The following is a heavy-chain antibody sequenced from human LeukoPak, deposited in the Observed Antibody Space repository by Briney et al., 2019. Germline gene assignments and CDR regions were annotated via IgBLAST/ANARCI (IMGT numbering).Heavy chain of an antibody. V-gene: IGHV1-18*01. CDR3: ARDPTAYVWGSYRTHPLDY. D-gene: IGHD3-16*02. J-gene: IGHJ4*02. CDR2: ISAYNGNT. Sequence: GASVKVSCTASGYTFTSYGISWVRQAPGQGLEWMGWISAYNGNTNYAQKLQGRVTMTTDTSTSTAYMELRSLRSDDTAVYYCARDPTAYVWGSYRTHPLDYWGQGTLVTVSS. CDR1: GYTFTSYG.